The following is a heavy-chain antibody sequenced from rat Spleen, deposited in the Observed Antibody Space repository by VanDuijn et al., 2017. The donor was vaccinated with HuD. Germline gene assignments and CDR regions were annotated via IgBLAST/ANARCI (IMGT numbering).Heavy chain of an antibody. D-gene: IGHD1-12*02. J-gene: IGHJ3*01. Sequence: EVQLVESGGGLVQPGRSLKLSCAASGFTFSNYYMAWVRQAPTKGLEWVAYISYDGDSTYYRDSVKGRFTISRDNAKSTLYLQMDSLRSEDTATYYCARGLDYDGTYYPYYFDYWGQGTLVTVSS. CDR3: ARGLDYDGTYYPYYFDY. V-gene: IGHV5-20*01. CDR2: ISYDGDST. CDR1: GFTFSNYY.